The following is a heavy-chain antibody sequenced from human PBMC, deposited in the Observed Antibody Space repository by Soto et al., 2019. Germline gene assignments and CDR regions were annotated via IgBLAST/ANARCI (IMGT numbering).Heavy chain of an antibody. CDR2: IKQDGSEK. D-gene: IGHD2-15*01. CDR3: ARVIALVGFGHDY. CDR1: GFTFSSYW. J-gene: IGHJ4*02. Sequence: GGSLRLSCAASGFTFSSYWMSWVRQAPGKGLEWVANIKQDGSEKYYVDSVKGRFTISRDNAKNSLYLQMNSLRAEDTAVYYCARVIALVGFGHDYWGQGTLVTVSS. V-gene: IGHV3-7*01.